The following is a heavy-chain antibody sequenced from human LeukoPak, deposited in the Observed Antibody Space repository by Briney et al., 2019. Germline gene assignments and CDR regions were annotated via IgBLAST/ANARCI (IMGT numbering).Heavy chain of an antibody. J-gene: IGHJ4*02. CDR3: AILHSSSWLPPHFDY. V-gene: IGHV4-34*01. CDR2: INHSGST. D-gene: IGHD6-13*01. Sequence: SETLSLTCAVYGGSFSGHYWSWIRQPPGKGLEWIGEINHSGSTNYNPSLKSRVTISVDTSKNQFSLKLSSVTAADTAVYYCAILHSSSWLPPHFDYWGQGTLVTVSS. CDR1: GGSFSGHY.